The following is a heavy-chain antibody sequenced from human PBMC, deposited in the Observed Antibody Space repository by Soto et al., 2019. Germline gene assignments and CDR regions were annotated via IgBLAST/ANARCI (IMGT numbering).Heavy chain of an antibody. D-gene: IGHD2-8*01. CDR3: TRGAYSTSGCCPFDY. J-gene: IGHJ4*02. CDR1: GFTFNSHW. V-gene: IGHV3-7*05. CDR2: IKQDGSEK. Sequence: GGSLRLSCAASGFTFNSHWMSWVRQAPGKGLEWVANIKQDGSEKYYVDSVKGRFTISRDNAKNSLYLEMNGLSAEDTAVYFCTRGAYSTSGCCPFDYWGRGTLVTVSS.